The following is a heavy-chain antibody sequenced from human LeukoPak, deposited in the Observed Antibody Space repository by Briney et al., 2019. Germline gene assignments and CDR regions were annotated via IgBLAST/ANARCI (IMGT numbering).Heavy chain of an antibody. D-gene: IGHD2-8*01. CDR2: IRYDGSNK. V-gene: IGHV3-30*02. CDR1: GFTSSSYG. J-gene: IGHJ6*03. Sequence: PGGSLRLSCAASGFTSSSYGMYWVRQAPGKGLEWVAFIRYDGSNKYYADSVKGRFTISRDNSKNTLYLQMNSLRAEDTTIYYCAKDRCSNGIGCYYYYMDVWGKGTTVTISS. CDR3: AKDRCSNGIGCYYYYMDV.